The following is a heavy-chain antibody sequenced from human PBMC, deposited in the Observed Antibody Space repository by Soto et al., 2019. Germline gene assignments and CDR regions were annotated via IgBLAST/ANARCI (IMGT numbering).Heavy chain of an antibody. CDR1: GGSFSGYY. Sequence: SETRSLTCAVYGGSFSGYYWSWIRQPPGKGLEWIGEINHSGSTNYNPSLKSRVTISVDTSKNQFSLKLSSVTAADTAVYYCATPIAAAGSAEYFQHWGQGTLVTVS. V-gene: IGHV4-34*01. CDR2: INHSGST. J-gene: IGHJ1*01. CDR3: ATPIAAAGSAEYFQH. D-gene: IGHD6-13*01.